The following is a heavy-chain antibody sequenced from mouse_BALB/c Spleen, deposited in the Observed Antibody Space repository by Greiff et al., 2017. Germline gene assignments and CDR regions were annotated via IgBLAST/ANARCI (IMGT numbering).Heavy chain of an antibody. V-gene: IGHV5-4*02. CDR3: ARDGCYAMDY. Sequence: EVQVVESGGGLVKPGGSLKLSCAASGFTFSDYYMYWVRQTPEKRLECVATISDGGSYTYFPDSVKVRFTISRDNAKNNLYLRMSSLESEDTAMYYCARDGCYAMDYWGQGTSDSVAS. D-gene: IGHD2-2*01. CDR2: ISDGGSYT. CDR1: GFTFSDYY. J-gene: IGHJ4*01.